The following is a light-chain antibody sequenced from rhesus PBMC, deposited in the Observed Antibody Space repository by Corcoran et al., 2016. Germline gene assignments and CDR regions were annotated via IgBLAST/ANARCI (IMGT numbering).Light chain of an antibody. CDR1: QGISNY. J-gene: IGKJ1*01. V-gene: IGKV1S14*01. Sequence: DIQMTQSPSSLSASVGDTVTITCRASQGISNYLAWYQQKPGKAPKPLIYYASNLEIGVQSRFSGSGSRTDFTLTISSLQPEDFAIYYCQQHNSYPRTFGQGTKVEIK. CDR3: QQHNSYPRT. CDR2: YAS.